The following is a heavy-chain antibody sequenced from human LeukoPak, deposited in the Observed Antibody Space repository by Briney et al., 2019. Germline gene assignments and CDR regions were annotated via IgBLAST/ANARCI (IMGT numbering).Heavy chain of an antibody. D-gene: IGHD6-19*01. CDR2: INPSGGST. Sequence: ASVTVSCTASGYTFTSYYMHWVRQAPGQGLEWMGIINPSGGSTSYAQKFQGRVTMTEDTSTDTAYMELSSLRSEDTAVYYCATTPGSSGWYYFDYWGQGTLVTVSS. CDR3: ATTPGSSGWYYFDY. V-gene: IGHV1-46*01. J-gene: IGHJ4*02. CDR1: GYTFTSYY.